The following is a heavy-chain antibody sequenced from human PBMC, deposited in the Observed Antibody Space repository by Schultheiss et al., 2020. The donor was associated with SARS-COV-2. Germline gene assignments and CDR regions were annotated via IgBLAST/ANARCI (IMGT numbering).Heavy chain of an antibody. D-gene: IGHD3-10*01. J-gene: IGHJ4*02. CDR1: GYTFTGYY. Sequence: ASVKVSCKASGYTFTGYYMHWVRQAPGQGLEWMGWINPNSGGTNYAQKFQGWVTMTRDTSISTAYMELSRLRSDDTAVYYCARDRVYGSANYYLFDHWGQGTLVTVSS. CDR2: INPNSGGT. CDR3: ARDRVYGSANYYLFDH. V-gene: IGHV1-2*04.